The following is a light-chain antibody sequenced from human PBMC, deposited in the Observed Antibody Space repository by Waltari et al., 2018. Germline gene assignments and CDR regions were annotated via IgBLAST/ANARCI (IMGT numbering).Light chain of an antibody. CDR1: QAISNH. CDR2: GAS. V-gene: IGKV1-16*02. CDR3: QQYTDYPFT. Sequence: DIQMTQSPSSLSASGGDRVTITCRASQAISNHLAWFQQKPGKAPKSLIYGASSLQSGVPLKFSGSGSGTEFTLTISSLQAEDFATYYCQQYTDYPFTFGPGTKVDLK. J-gene: IGKJ3*01.